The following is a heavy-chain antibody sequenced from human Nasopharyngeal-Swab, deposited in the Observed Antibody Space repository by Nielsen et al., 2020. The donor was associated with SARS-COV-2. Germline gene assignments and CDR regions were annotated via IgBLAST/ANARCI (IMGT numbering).Heavy chain of an antibody. D-gene: IGHD6-19*01. CDR3: ARRGRIPVYGTSDDFYYYLDV. Sequence: GSLRLSCTVSGDSISSYYWAWIRQPPGKGLEWIGSTNYNPSPTSRATISVDTSKNQVSLRLTSVTAADTAIYYCARRGRIPVYGTSDDFYYYLDVWGKGTRVTVSS. CDR2: T. J-gene: IGHJ6*03. CDR1: GDSISSYY. V-gene: IGHV4-59*08.